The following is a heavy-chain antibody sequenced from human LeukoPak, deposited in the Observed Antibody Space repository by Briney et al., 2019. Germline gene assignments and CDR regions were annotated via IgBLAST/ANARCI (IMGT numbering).Heavy chain of an antibody. D-gene: IGHD2/OR15-2a*01. CDR1: GGSISSATSY. CDR2: IYYSGST. CDR3: AREVIEDWFDP. Sequence: SETLSLTCAVPGGSISSATSYWGWIRQPPGKGLEWLGRIYYSGSTFYNPSLKSRVTISVDTSKNQFSLRLSSVTAADTAVYYCAREVIEDWFDPWGQGTLVTVSS. V-gene: IGHV4-39*02. J-gene: IGHJ5*02.